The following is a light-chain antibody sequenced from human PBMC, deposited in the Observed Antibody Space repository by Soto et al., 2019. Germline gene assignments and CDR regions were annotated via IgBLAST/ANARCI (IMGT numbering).Light chain of an antibody. J-gene: IGKJ5*01. V-gene: IGKV3-15*01. CDR2: GAS. CDR1: QSVSSSY. CDR3: QQYNNWPIT. Sequence: ESGWTQSPSTLSLAPGERAPLSCRASQSVSSSYLAWYQQKPGQAPRLLIYGASTRATGIPARFSGSGSGTEFTLTISSLQSEDFEIYYCQQYNNWPITFGQGRLLEIK.